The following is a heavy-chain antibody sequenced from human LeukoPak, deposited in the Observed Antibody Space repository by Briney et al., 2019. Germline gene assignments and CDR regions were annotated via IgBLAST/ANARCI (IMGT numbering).Heavy chain of an antibody. CDR2: IYSTAST. D-gene: IGHD2-21*01. CDR3: ARSDCYYYAMDV. CDR1: GGSISSYY. Sequence: SETLSLTCTISGGSISSYYWNWIRQPPGKGLEWIAYIYSTASTNYNPSLRSRGTISVHTSKNQISLKLRSVTAADTAVYYCARSDCYYYAMDVWGQGTSVTVSS. J-gene: IGHJ6*02. V-gene: IGHV4-59*01.